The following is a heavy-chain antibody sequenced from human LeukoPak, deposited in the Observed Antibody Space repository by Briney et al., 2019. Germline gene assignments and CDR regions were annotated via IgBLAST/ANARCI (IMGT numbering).Heavy chain of an antibody. V-gene: IGHV3-11*03. J-gene: IGHJ4*02. CDR1: GFTFSDYY. D-gene: IGHD1-26*01. CDR2: ISSGSSYT. CDR3: AGGIVGATGFDY. Sequence: GGSLRLSCAASGFTFSDYYMSWIRQAPGKGLEWVSYISSGSSYTNYADSVKGRFTISRDNAKNSLYLQMNSLRAEDTAVYYCAGGIVGATGFDYWGQGTLVTVSS.